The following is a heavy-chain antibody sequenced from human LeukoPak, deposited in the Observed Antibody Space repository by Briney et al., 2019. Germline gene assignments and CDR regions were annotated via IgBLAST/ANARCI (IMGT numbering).Heavy chain of an antibody. CDR2: INPNSGGT. CDR3: AREGETFTMIVPVPPPTHTDY. J-gene: IGHJ4*02. CDR1: GYTFTGYY. Sequence: ASVKVSCKASGYTFTGYYMHWVRQAPGQGLEWMGRINPNSGGTNYAQKFQGRVTMTRDTSISTAYMELSRLRSDDTAVYYCAREGETFTMIVPVPPPTHTDYWGQGTLVTVSS. D-gene: IGHD3-22*01. V-gene: IGHV1-2*06.